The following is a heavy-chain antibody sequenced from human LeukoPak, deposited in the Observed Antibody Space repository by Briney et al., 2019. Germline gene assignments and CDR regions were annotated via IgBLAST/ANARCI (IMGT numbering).Heavy chain of an antibody. CDR1: GITVSTNY. V-gene: IGHV3-66*04. Sequence: GGSLRLSCAASGITVSTNYMSWVRQAPGKGLEWVSIIYSGGATFYADSVKGRFTISRENSKNTLWLQMNSLRAEDTALYYCARLHYDVLTGPFDYWGQGTLVTVSS. J-gene: IGHJ4*02. CDR2: IYSGGAT. CDR3: ARLHYDVLTGPFDY. D-gene: IGHD3-9*01.